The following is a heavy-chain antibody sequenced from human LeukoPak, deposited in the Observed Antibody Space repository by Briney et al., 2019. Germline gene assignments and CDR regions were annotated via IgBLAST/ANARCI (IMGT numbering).Heavy chain of an antibody. V-gene: IGHV3-21*01. J-gene: IGHJ3*02. CDR3: ARIYYYDSSGYYYAFDI. Sequence: GGSLRLSCAASGFTFSSYSMNWVRQAPGKGLEWVSSISSSSSYIYYADSVKGRFTISRDNAKNSLYLQMNSLRAEDTAVYYCARIYYYDSSGYYYAFDIWGQGTMVTVSS. CDR2: ISSSSSYI. D-gene: IGHD3-22*01. CDR1: GFTFSSYS.